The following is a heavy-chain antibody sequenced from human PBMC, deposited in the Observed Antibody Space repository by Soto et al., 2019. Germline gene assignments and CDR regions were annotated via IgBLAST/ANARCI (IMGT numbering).Heavy chain of an antibody. D-gene: IGHD2-15*01. Sequence: EVQLVESGGGLVQPGGSLRLSCAASGFTFSSFWMHWFRQAPGRGLVWVSRLNSDGSSTTYAYSVKGRFTISRDNAKKTLYLQLNSRGAEDTAGYYCARDQGYCSGGSCYVAGYWGQGTLVTVSS. V-gene: IGHV3-74*01. CDR1: GFTFSSFW. CDR3: ARDQGYCSGGSCYVAGY. J-gene: IGHJ4*02. CDR2: LNSDGSST.